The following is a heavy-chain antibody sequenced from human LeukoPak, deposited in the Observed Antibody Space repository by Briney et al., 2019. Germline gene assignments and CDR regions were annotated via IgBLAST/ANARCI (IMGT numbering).Heavy chain of an antibody. J-gene: IGHJ6*02. D-gene: IGHD3-3*01. CDR2: ISAYNGNT. CDR1: GYTFTSYG. CDR3: ARPRGAFWSHHGMDV. Sequence: ASVKVSCKASGYTFTSYGISWVRQAPGQGLEWMGWISAYNGNTNYAQKLQGRVTMTTDTSTSTAYMELRSLRSDDTAVYYCARPRGAFWSHHGMDVWGQGTTVTVSS. V-gene: IGHV1-18*01.